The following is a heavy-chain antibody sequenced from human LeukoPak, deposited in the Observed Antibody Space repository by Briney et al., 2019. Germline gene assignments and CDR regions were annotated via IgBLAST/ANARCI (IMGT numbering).Heavy chain of an antibody. Sequence: SETLSLTCTVSGGSISSYYWSWIRQPPGKGLEWIGYIYYSGSTNYNPSLKSRVTISVDTSKNQFSLKLSSVTAADTAVYYCARQADGYNFHFDYWGQGTLVTVSS. V-gene: IGHV4-59*08. D-gene: IGHD5-24*01. CDR3: ARQADGYNFHFDY. CDR2: IYYSGST. CDR1: GGSISSYY. J-gene: IGHJ4*02.